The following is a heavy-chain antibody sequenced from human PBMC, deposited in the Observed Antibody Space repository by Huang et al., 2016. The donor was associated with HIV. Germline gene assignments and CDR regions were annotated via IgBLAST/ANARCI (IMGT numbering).Heavy chain of an antibody. CDR2: ISYDAKTK. D-gene: IGHD6-13*01. J-gene: IGHJ4*02. CDR3: AKGGSAAAVLDF. CDR1: GFTCSSYG. Sequence: QVQLVESGGGVVQPGRSLRISCAASGFTCSSYGMHWVRQVPGKGLEWVAVISYDAKTKYYADSVKGRFSISIDNSKTTVYLQLNSLRVEDTTVYYCAKGGSAAAVLDFWGQGTLVTVSS. V-gene: IGHV3-30*18.